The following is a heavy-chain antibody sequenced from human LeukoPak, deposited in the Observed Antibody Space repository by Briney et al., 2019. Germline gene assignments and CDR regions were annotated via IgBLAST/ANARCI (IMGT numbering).Heavy chain of an antibody. Sequence: GGSLRPSCAASGFTFSSYWMSWVRQAPGKGLEWVSSISSSSSYIYYADSVKGRFTISRDNAKNSLYLQMNSLRAEDTAVYYCARDILQYYDFWSGYSLNWFDPWGQGTLVTVSS. V-gene: IGHV3-21*01. D-gene: IGHD3-3*01. J-gene: IGHJ5*02. CDR1: GFTFSSYW. CDR3: ARDILQYYDFWSGYSLNWFDP. CDR2: ISSSSSYI.